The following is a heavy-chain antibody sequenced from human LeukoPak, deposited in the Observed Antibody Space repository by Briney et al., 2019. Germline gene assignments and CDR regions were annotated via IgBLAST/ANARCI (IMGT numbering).Heavy chain of an antibody. V-gene: IGHV4-39*07. CDR3: ARRRPGSRLVWIDKTFDY. J-gene: IGHJ4*02. CDR2: VYYTGST. CDR1: GDSISTSKRY. Sequence: PSETLSLTCTVSGDSISTSKRYWAWIRQSPETGLEWIGTVYYTGSTHYNPSLKSRATISVDTSKNQFSLKVTSLTAADTAVYYCARRRPGSRLVWIDKTFDYWGQGTLVTVSS. D-gene: IGHD3-9*01.